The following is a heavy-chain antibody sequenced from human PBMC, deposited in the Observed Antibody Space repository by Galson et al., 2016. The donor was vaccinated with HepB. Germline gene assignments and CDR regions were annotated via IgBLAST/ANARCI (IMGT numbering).Heavy chain of an antibody. Sequence: SLRLSCAASGFTFGTYAMNWVRQAPGKGLEWVSVIGGGGGGGTYYAASVKGRFTISRDNSKNTVYLQMNTLRVEDTAVYYCAKDREALSYHAFGHWGQGTLVTVSS. D-gene: IGHD1-26*01. CDR3: AKDREALSYHAFGH. V-gene: IGHV3-23*01. CDR2: IGGGGGGGT. J-gene: IGHJ4*02. CDR1: GFTFGTYA.